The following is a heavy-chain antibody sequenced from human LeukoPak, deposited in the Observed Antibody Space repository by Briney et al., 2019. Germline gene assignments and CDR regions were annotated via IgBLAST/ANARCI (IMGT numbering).Heavy chain of an antibody. D-gene: IGHD1-7*01. CDR2: ISSSSSYI. CDR1: GFTFSSYS. CDR3: ARDAITGTKGNYFDY. Sequence: GGSLRLSCAASGFTFSSYSMNWVRQAPGKGLEWVSSISSSSSYIYYADSVKGRFTTSRDNAKNSLYLQMNSLRAEDTAVYYCARDAITGTKGNYFDYWGQGTLVTVSS. J-gene: IGHJ4*02. V-gene: IGHV3-21*01.